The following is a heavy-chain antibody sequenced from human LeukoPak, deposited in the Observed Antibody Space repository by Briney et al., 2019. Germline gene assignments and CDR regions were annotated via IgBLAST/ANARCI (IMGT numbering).Heavy chain of an antibody. CDR1: GYSISSGYY. V-gene: IGHV4-61*02. J-gene: IGHJ5*02. CDR2: IYTSGST. D-gene: IGHD3-10*01. CDR3: ASLWFGESNP. Sequence: PSETLSLTCTVSGYSISSGYYWSWIRQPAGKGLEWIGRIYTSGSTNYNPSLKSRVTMSVDTSKNQFSLKLSSVTAADTAVYYCASLWFGESNPWGQGTLVTVSS.